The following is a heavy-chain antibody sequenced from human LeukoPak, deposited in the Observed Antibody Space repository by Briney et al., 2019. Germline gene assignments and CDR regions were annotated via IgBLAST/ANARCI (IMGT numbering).Heavy chain of an antibody. CDR1: GVTFSNYS. J-gene: IGHJ3*02. V-gene: IGHV3-48*01. Sequence: PGGSLRLSCAASGVTFSNYSMNWVRQAPGKGLEWVSYIRSSSTTIYYADSVKGRFTISRDNAKNSLYLQMNSLRAEDTAVYYCARAKRNGFDIWGQGTMVTVSS. CDR3: ARAKRNGFDI. CDR2: IRSSSTTI.